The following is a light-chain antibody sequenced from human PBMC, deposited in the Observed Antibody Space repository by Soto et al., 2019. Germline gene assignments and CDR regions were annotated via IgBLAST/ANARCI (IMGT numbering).Light chain of an antibody. CDR2: AAS. V-gene: IGKV1-27*01. CDR3: QQCNSFPHT. CDR1: QGISND. J-gene: IGKJ3*01. Sequence: DIQMTQSPSSLSASVGDRVTITCRASQGISNDLASYQQKPGKVPKLLIYAASTLQSGGPSRFSGSGSGTDFTLTISSLQPEDVATYYCQQCNSFPHTFGPGTKVDIK.